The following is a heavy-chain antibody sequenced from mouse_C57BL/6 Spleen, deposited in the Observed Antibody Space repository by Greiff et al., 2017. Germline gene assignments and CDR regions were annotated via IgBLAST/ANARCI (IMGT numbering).Heavy chain of an antibody. Sequence: QVQLQQPGAELVKPGASVKMSCKASGYTFTSYWITWVKQRPGQGLEWIGDIYPGSGSTNYNAKFKSKATLTVDTSSSTAYMQLSSLTSEDSAVYYCARVGYYGSSSGYFDVWGTGTTVTVSS. J-gene: IGHJ1*03. CDR2: IYPGSGST. CDR1: GYTFTSYW. V-gene: IGHV1-55*01. CDR3: ARVGYYGSSSGYFDV. D-gene: IGHD1-1*01.